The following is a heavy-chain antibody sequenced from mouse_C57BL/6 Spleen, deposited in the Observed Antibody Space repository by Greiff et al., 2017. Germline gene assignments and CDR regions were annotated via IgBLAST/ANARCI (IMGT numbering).Heavy chain of an antibody. Sequence: VQLQQSGAELVRPGTSVKMSCKASGYTFTNYWIGWAKPRPGHGFEWIGDIYPGGGYTNYNEKFKGKATLTADKSSSTAYMQFSSLTSEDSAIYYCARKGYEYDGFAYWGQGTMVTVSA. CDR3: ARKGYEYDGFAY. CDR2: IYPGGGYT. D-gene: IGHD2-4*01. V-gene: IGHV1-63*01. CDR1: GYTFTNYW. J-gene: IGHJ3*01.